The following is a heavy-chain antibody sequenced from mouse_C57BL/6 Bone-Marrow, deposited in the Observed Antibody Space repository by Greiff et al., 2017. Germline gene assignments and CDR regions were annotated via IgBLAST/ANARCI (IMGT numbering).Heavy chain of an antibody. D-gene: IGHD3-3*01. CDR3: ARGQLGWFAY. CDR1: GYTFTSYW. V-gene: IGHV1-50*01. Sequence: QVQLQQPGAELVKPGASVKLSCKASGYTFTSYWMQWVKQRPGQGLEWIGEIDPSDSYTNSNQKFKGKATLTVDTSSSTAYMQLSSLTSEDAAVYYCARGQLGWFAYWGQGTLVTVSA. J-gene: IGHJ3*01. CDR2: IDPSDSYT.